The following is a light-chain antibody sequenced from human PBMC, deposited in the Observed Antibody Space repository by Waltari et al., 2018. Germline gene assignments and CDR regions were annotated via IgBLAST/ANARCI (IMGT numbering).Light chain of an antibody. Sequence: QSVLTQSPSASGTPGQRVTISCSGSSSNIGANYVYWYQQFPGTAPRLLIYRSYQRPSGVPDRFSGSKSGTSASTAISGHRSEDEADYYCATWDDSLNAWVFGGGTRLTAL. CDR1: SSNIGANY. CDR2: RSY. CDR3: ATWDDSLNAWV. J-gene: IGLJ3*02. V-gene: IGLV1-47*01.